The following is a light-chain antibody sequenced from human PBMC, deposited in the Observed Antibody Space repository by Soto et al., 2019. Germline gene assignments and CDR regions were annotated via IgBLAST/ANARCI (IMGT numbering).Light chain of an antibody. J-gene: IGLJ2*01. CDR3: CSYAGIYPLV. CDR2: DVN. CDR1: SSDVGGYNY. Sequence: QSALTQPRSVSGSPGQSVTISCTGTSSDVGGYNYVSWYQQHPAKAPKLMIYDVNNRPSGVPDRFSGSKSGNTASLTISGLQAEDEADYYCCSYAGIYPLVFGGGTKLTVL. V-gene: IGLV2-11*01.